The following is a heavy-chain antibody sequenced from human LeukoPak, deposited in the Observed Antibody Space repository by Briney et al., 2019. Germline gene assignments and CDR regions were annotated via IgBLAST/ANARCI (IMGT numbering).Heavy chain of an antibody. CDR2: IRGDGSET. J-gene: IGHJ4*02. CDR1: GFTFSTSW. V-gene: IGHV3-7*01. Sequence: GGSLRLSCVASGFTFSTSWMDWVRQAPGKGLEWVANIRGDGSETYYVDSAKGRFTISRDNAKNSLYLQMDSLRVEDTAIYYCSKSLDYWGQGILVTVSS. CDR3: SKSLDY.